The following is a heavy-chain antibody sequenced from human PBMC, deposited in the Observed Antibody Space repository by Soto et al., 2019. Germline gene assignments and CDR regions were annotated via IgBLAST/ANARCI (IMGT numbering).Heavy chain of an antibody. CDR2: IHPGDSDT. CDR1: GYDFFAYW. D-gene: IGHD2-15*01. V-gene: IGHV5-51*01. CDR3: ARLSTRWFDP. J-gene: IGHJ5*02. Sequence: GESLKISCKGSGYDFFAYWIVCLRQMPGKGLECMGFIHPGDSDTTYSPSFRGQVTISGDKSIDTAYLQWRSLKASDTAMYYCARLSTRWFDPWGQGTLVTVSS.